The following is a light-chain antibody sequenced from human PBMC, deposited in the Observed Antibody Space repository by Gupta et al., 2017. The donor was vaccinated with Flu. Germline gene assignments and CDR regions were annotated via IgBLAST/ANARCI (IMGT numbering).Light chain of an antibody. CDR2: DTF. V-gene: IGKV3-11*02. CDR3: QQRNTLPFT. Sequence: PATLSLSPGERATLSCRANENFKNFLAWYQQKPGQPPRLLIYDTFNRATGIPARFSGSGSGRDFTLTISSLEPEDFAVYYCQQRNTLPFTFGHGTKVDIK. J-gene: IGKJ3*01. CDR1: ENFKNF.